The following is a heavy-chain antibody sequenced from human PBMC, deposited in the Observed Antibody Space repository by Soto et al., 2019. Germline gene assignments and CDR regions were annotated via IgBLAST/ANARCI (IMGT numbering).Heavy chain of an antibody. CDR1: GAPINSISYD. J-gene: IGHJ6*02. V-gene: IGHV4-39*02. Sequence: ETLSFTWAVSGAPINSISYDWGWVRQSPGKGLEWIGSIYYSGSTYYNPSLKSRVTISVDTSKNHFSLKLRSVTAADTAVYFCATNLDSSGYYNDYGMDIWGQGAAVTVSS. CDR3: ATNLDSSGYYNDYGMDI. D-gene: IGHD3-22*01. CDR2: IYYSGST.